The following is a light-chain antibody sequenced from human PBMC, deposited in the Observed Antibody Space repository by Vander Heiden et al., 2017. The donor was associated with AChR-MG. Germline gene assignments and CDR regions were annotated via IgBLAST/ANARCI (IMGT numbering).Light chain of an antibody. CDR2: DVT. Sequence: QSALTQPASVSGSPGQSTTISCTGTSSDVGGFNYVSWYQQHPGKAPQLMIYDVTNRPSGVSNRFSGAKYGNTASLIISGLQAEDESDYYCFSYTNSSTPHGVFGGGTKLTVL. V-gene: IGLV2-14*03. CDR3: FSYTNSSTPHGV. CDR1: SSDVGGFNY. J-gene: IGLJ3*02.